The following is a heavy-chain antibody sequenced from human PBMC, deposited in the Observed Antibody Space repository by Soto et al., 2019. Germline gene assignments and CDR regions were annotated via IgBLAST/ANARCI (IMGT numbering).Heavy chain of an antibody. CDR1: GGSISSYY. CDR3: ARVIGGYCSSTSCYKYYYGMDV. J-gene: IGHJ6*02. D-gene: IGHD2-2*02. V-gene: IGHV4-4*07. CDR2: IYTSGST. Sequence: SETLSLTCTVSGGSISSYYWSWIRQPAGKGLEWIGRIYTSGSTNCNPSLKSRVTMSVDTSKNQFSLKLSSVTAADTAVYYCARVIGGYCSSTSCYKYYYGMDVWGQGTTVTVSS.